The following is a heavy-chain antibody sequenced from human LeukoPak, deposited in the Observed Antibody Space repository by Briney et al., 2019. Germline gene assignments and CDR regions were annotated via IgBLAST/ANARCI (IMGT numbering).Heavy chain of an antibody. J-gene: IGHJ4*02. CDR1: GITFSSYW. CDR3: MVRGVISFDY. V-gene: IGHV3-74*01. CDR2: ISGDGSST. D-gene: IGHD3-10*01. Sequence: GGSLRLSCAASGITFSSYWMHWVRQAPGKGLVWVSRISGDGSSTNYADSVKGRFTISRDNSKNTLYLQMGSLRAEDMAVYYCMVRGVISFDYWGQGTLVTVSS.